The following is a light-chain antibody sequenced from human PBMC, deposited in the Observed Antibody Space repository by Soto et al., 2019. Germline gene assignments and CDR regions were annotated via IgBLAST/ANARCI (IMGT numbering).Light chain of an antibody. CDR3: QQYNNWPRT. CDR2: GAS. J-gene: IGKJ1*01. CDR1: QSISRY. Sequence: IVLPQSPGTLSFSPGERTTLSCRASQSISRYLAWYQQKPGQGPRLLIYGASTRATGIPARFSGSGSGTEFTLTINSLQSEDFAVYYCQQYNNWPRTFGQGTKVDIK. V-gene: IGKV3-15*01.